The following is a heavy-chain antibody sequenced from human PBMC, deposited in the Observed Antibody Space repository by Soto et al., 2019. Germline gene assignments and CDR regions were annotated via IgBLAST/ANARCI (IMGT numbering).Heavy chain of an antibody. J-gene: IGHJ4*02. D-gene: IGHD6-13*01. Sequence: PGGSLRLSCAAAGFTFSSYGIHWVRQAPGKGLEWVAVIWYDGSNKYYADSVKGRFTISRDNSKNTLYLQMNSLRAEDTAVYYCASPVRRQLVLFDYWRQGPLVP. CDR1: GFTFSSYG. CDR2: IWYDGSNK. CDR3: ASPVRRQLVLFDY. V-gene: IGHV3-33*01.